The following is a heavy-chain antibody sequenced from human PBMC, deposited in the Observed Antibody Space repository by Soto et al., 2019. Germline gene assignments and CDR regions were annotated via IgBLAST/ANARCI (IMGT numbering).Heavy chain of an antibody. CDR1: GGTFSSYA. V-gene: IGHV1-69*01. CDR2: IIPIFGTA. J-gene: IGHJ2*01. D-gene: IGHD2-8*01. CDR3: GGYEYWTEGVCSWYHWYFDL. Sequence: QVQLVQSGAEVKKPGSSVKVSCKASGGTFSSYAISWVRQAPGQGLEWMGGIIPIFGTANYAQKFQGRVTITADETRRAANVEMSSRRDEDTVVYCWGGYEYWTEGVCSWYHWYFDLWGRGTLVTVSS.